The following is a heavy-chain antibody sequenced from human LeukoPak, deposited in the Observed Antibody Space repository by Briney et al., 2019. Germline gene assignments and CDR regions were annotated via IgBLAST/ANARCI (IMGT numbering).Heavy chain of an antibody. Sequence: SETLSLTCAVYGGCFSGYYWSWIRQPPGKGLEWIGEINHSGSTNYNPSLKSRVTISVDTSKNQFSLKLSSVTAADTAVYYCARTYSSIGYYYYGMDVWGQGTTVTVSS. CDR1: GGCFSGYY. D-gene: IGHD6-13*01. J-gene: IGHJ6*02. V-gene: IGHV4-34*01. CDR3: ARTYSSIGYYYYGMDV. CDR2: INHSGST.